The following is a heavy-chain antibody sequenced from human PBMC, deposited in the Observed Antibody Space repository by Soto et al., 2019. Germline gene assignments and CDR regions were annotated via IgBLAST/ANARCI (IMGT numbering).Heavy chain of an antibody. J-gene: IGHJ4*02. D-gene: IGHD3-16*01. CDR1: GGSISSRDSY. CDR3: ARGFGRSHFDY. Sequence: SETLSLTCTVSGGSISSRDSYWGWIRQPPGKGLEWIGSFHYSGSTYYNPSLKSRVTISVDTSKNQLSLGVTSVTAADTAVYYCARGFGRSHFDYWGQGTLVTVSS. CDR2: FHYSGST. V-gene: IGHV4-39*01.